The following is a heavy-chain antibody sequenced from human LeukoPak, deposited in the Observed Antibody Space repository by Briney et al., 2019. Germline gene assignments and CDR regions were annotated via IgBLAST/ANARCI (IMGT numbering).Heavy chain of an antibody. CDR2: IYHSGST. CDR3: AAGSDY. CDR1: GYSISSGYY. J-gene: IGHJ4*02. V-gene: IGHV4-38-2*02. Sequence: SETLSLTCTVSGYSISSGYYCGWIRQPPGKGLEWIGSIYHSGSTYYNPSLKSRVTISVDTSKNQFSLKLISVTAADTAVYYCAAGSDYWGQGTLVTVSS. D-gene: IGHD6-13*01.